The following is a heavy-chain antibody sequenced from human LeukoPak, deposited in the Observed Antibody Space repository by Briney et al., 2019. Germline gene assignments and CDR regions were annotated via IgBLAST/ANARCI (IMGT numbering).Heavy chain of an antibody. CDR1: GFTFSSYS. D-gene: IGHD6-25*01. Sequence: PGGSLRLSCAASGFTFSSYSMNWVRQAPGKGLEWVSYISSYSSTIYYADSVKGRFTISRDNANNSLYLQMNSLRDKDTAVYYCARRAFSGSDYWGQGTLVTVSS. V-gene: IGHV3-48*02. CDR2: ISSYSSTI. CDR3: ARRAFSGSDY. J-gene: IGHJ4*02.